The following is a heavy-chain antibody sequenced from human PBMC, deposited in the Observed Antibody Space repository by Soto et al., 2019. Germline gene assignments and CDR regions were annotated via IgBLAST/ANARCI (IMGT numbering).Heavy chain of an antibody. D-gene: IGHD4-4*01. CDR3: AKEHDYSNYYFDY. CDR1: GFTFSSYS. V-gene: IGHV3-30*18. J-gene: IGHJ4*02. CDR2: ITYDGSNK. Sequence: GGSLRLSCAASGFTFSSYSMNWVRQAPGKGLEWVAVITYDGSNKYYADSVKGRFTISRDNSKNTLYLQMNSLRAEDTAVYYCAKEHDYSNYYFDYWGQGTLVTVSS.